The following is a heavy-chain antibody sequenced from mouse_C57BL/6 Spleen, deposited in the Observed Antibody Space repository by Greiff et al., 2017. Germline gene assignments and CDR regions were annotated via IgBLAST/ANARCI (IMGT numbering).Heavy chain of an antibody. Sequence: VQLQQSGAELVRPGASVTLSCKASGYTFTDYEMHWVKQTPVHGLEWIGAIDPETGGTAYNQKFKGKAILTADKSSSTAYMELRRLTSEDSAVYYCTRSIYYYGSSYFDYWGQGTTLTVSS. D-gene: IGHD1-1*01. CDR2: IDPETGGT. CDR3: TRSIYYYGSSYFDY. J-gene: IGHJ2*01. CDR1: GYTFTDYE. V-gene: IGHV1-15*01.